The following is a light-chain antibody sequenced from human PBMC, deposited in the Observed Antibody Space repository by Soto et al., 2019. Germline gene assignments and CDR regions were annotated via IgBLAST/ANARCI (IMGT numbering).Light chain of an antibody. J-gene: IGLJ2*01. CDR2: DVS. V-gene: IGLV2-14*01. Sequence: QSVLTQPASVSGSPGQPIPTPCPGTGSDVGGYNYVSWYQQHPGKAPKLMIYDVSNRPSGVSNRFSGSKSGNTASLTISGLQAEDEADYYCSSYTSSSTPVVFGGGTQLTVL. CDR1: GSDVGGYNY. CDR3: SSYTSSSTPVV.